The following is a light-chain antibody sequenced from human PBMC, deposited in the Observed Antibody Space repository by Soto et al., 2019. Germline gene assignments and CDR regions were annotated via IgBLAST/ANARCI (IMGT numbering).Light chain of an antibody. CDR1: QSVLYSSNNKNY. CDR3: QQYYSTPWT. V-gene: IGKV4-1*01. J-gene: IGKJ1*01. Sequence: DIVMTQSPDCLAVSLGERATINCKSSQSVLYSSNNKNYLAWYQQKPGQPPKLLIYWASTRESGVPDRFSGSGSGTDFTLTISSLQAEDVAVYYCQQYYSTPWTFGQGTKVDI. CDR2: WAS.